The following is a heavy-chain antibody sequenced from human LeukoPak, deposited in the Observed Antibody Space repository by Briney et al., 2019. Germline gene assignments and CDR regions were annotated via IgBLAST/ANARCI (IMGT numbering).Heavy chain of an antibody. J-gene: IGHJ4*02. CDR3: ARGHTALVDY. CDR1: GGSFSSSSYY. CDR2: IYYSGST. Sequence: SETLSLTCTVSGGSFSSSSYYWGWLGQPPGTGLEGFGSIYYSGSTYYNPSLQSRVTTSVDTSKSQFSLKLRSVTAADTAVYYCARGHTALVDYWGQGTLVTVSS. D-gene: IGHD1-1*01. V-gene: IGHV4-39*07.